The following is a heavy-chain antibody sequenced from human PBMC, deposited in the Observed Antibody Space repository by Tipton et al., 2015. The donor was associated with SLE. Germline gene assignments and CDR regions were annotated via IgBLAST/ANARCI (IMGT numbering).Heavy chain of an antibody. J-gene: IGHJ4*02. CDR3: ARLGSTTYLTLDGFYFDY. D-gene: IGHD2/OR15-2a*01. V-gene: IGHV4-59*08. CDR1: GGSTSSYY. CDR2: IHHSGST. Sequence: TLFLTCTVSGGSTSSYYWSWIRQPPGKGLEWIGYIHHSGSTSYSPSLRSRVTISVDTSKNRLSLKVNSVTAADTAVYFCARLGSTTYLTLDGFYFDYWGQGTRVTVSS.